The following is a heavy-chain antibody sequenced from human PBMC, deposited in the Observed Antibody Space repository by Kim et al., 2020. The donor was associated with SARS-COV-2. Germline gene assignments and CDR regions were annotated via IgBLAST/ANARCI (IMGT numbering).Heavy chain of an antibody. Sequence: GGSLRLFCEASGFTFHSYSMNWVRQAPGKGLEWVSSIDSTGTYINYADSVKGRFTISRDNAKNSLYLQMNSLRVEDTAVYYCAKDRPSADGSFDYWGQGTLVTVSS. CDR2: IDSTGTYI. V-gene: IGHV3-21*01. CDR1: GFTFHSYS. D-gene: IGHD3-10*01. J-gene: IGHJ4*02. CDR3: AKDRPSADGSFDY.